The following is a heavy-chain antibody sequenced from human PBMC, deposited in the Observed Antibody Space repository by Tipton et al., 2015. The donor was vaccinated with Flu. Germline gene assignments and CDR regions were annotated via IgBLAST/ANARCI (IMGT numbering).Heavy chain of an antibody. CDR3: ARESRIVVVSARYFDL. CDR2: IYYSGST. CDR1: GGSISSSSYY. Sequence: TLSLTCTVSGGSISSSSYYWGWIRQPPGKGLEWIGSIYYSGSTYYNPSLKSRVTISVDTSKNQFSLKLSAVTAADTAVYYCARESRIVVVSARYFDLWGRDTLGTVSS. V-gene: IGHV4-39*07. J-gene: IGHJ2*01. D-gene: IGHD3-22*01.